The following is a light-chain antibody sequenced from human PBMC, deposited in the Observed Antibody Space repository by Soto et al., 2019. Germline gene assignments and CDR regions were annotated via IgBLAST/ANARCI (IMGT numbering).Light chain of an antibody. CDR1: QSISAW. CDR3: QQYHCHST. J-gene: IGKJ1*01. V-gene: IGKV1-5*01. CDR2: DVS. Sequence: IEIPRGAFTLSGCYEASGSVTCRASQSISAWSAWYKQQPGKDPNLLIYDVSTLDSGVPTRFSGSASGTEFTLTISRLQSDYFATYYCQQYHCHSTFGQGTKVDI.